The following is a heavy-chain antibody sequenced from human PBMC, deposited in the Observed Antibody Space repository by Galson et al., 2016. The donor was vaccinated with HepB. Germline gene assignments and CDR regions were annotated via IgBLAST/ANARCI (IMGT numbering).Heavy chain of an antibody. J-gene: IGHJ5*02. CDR1: GGIFSSYT. CDR3: ARDRQQMVGDYNWFDP. V-gene: IGHV1-69*13. D-gene: IGHD6-13*01. Sequence: SVKVSCKASGGIFSSYTISWVRQAPGQGLEWMGGIIPIFGTANYAQKFQGRVTITADESTSTAYMELSSLRSEDTAVYYCARDRQQMVGDYNWFDPWGQGTLVTVSS. CDR2: IIPIFGTA.